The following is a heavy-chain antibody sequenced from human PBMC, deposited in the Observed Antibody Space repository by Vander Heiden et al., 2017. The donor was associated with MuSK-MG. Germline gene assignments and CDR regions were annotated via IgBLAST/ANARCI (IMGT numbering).Heavy chain of an antibody. CDR3: ARDPGPGDS. Sequence: ELQLVESGGGLVKPGGSLRLSCAASGFTFSTSTMNWVRQAPGKGLEWASSITSRSSIYYADSVKGRFTISRDNAKSSLYLQMNSLRVEDTAVYYCARDPGPGDSWGQGTLVTVSS. CDR1: GFTFSTST. J-gene: IGHJ4*02. V-gene: IGHV3-21*02. CDR2: ITSRSSI.